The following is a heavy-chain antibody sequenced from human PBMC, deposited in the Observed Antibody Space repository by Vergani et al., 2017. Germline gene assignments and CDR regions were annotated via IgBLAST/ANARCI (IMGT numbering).Heavy chain of an antibody. CDR1: GFTFSSYS. V-gene: IGHV3-48*01. J-gene: IGHJ5*01. CDR2: ISSSSSTI. Sequence: EVQLVESGGGLVQPGGSLRLSCAASGFTFSSYSMNWVRQAPGKGVEWVSYISSSSSTIYYADSVKGRFTISRDNAKSTLYLQMNSLRAEDTAIYYCAKGGWNYWFDSWGQGTLVIVS. CDR3: AKGGWNYWFDS. D-gene: IGHD1-1*01.